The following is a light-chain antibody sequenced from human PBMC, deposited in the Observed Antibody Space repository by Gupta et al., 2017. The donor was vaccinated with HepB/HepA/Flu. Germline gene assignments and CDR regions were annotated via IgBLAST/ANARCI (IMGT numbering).Light chain of an antibody. Sequence: EIVLTQSPGTLSLSPGERATLSCRTSQSVSDSQLAWYQQKPGQAPRLLIYAVSIRATGIPDRVSGSGSGTXFTLTIXRLEPEHLAVYYCQQEDSSTWTFGXGTKVEIK. CDR1: QSVSDSQ. CDR3: QQEDSSTWT. J-gene: IGKJ1*01. CDR2: AVS. V-gene: IGKV3-20*01.